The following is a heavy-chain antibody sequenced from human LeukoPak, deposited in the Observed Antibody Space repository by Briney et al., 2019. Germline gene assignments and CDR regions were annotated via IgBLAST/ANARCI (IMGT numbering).Heavy chain of an antibody. Sequence: GGSLRLSCAASGFTFSSYEMNWVRQAPGKGLEWLSYVSSRSSTIYYADSVKGRFSISRDNAKNSLYLQMNSLRADDTAIYYCARDSSAIEPFDYWGQGTWSPSPQ. V-gene: IGHV3-48*03. CDR1: GFTFSSYE. CDR2: VSSRSSTI. CDR3: ARDSSAIEPFDY. J-gene: IGHJ4*02.